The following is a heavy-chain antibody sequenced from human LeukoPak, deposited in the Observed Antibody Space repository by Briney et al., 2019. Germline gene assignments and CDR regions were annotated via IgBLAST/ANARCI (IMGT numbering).Heavy chain of an antibody. Sequence: GRSLRLSCAASGFTFDDYAMHWVRQAPGKGLEWVSGISWNSGSIGYADSVKGRFTISRDNAMNSLYLQMNSLRAEDTAFYYCAKDNAAAGRGAFDYWGQGTLVTVSS. D-gene: IGHD6-13*01. CDR3: AKDNAAAGRGAFDY. V-gene: IGHV3-9*01. CDR1: GFTFDDYA. J-gene: IGHJ4*02. CDR2: ISWNSGSI.